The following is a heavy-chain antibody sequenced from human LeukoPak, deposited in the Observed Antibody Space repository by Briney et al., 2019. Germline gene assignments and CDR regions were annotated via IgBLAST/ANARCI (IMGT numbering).Heavy chain of an antibody. CDR1: GFTFSSYA. J-gene: IGHJ4*02. D-gene: IGHD6-19*01. Sequence: GGSLRLSCAASGFTFSSYAMSWVRQAPGKGLEWVSAISGSGGSTYYADSVKGRFTISRDNAKNTLFLQMNSLRAEDTAVYYCARDQGGSGPTTYDYWGQGTLVTVSS. V-gene: IGHV3-23*01. CDR3: ARDQGGSGPTTYDY. CDR2: ISGSGGST.